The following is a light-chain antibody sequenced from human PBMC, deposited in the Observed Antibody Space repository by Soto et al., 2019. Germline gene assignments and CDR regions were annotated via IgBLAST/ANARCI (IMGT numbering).Light chain of an antibody. CDR3: ATCDGSMPAV. J-gene: IGLJ2*01. V-gene: IGLV1-44*01. CDR2: NNN. Sequence: QSVLTQPPSASGTPGQRVTISCSGSTSNIGSKTVSWYQQLPGSAPRVLIYNNNERPSGVPDRFSGSKSGTSASLAISGLQSEDEADYYCATCDGSMPAVFGGGTKVTVL. CDR1: TSNIGSKT.